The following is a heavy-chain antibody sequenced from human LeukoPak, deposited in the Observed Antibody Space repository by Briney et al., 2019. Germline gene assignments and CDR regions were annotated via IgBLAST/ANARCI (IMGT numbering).Heavy chain of an antibody. J-gene: IGHJ4*02. Sequence: GGSLRLSCAASGFTVSSNYMSWVRQAPGKGLEWVSTIYSGGSTYYADSVKGRFTISRDTSKDTLYLQMNSLRGGDTAVYYCARNGYTSSWYRNWGQGTLVTVSS. CDR2: IYSGGST. D-gene: IGHD6-13*01. CDR3: ARNGYTSSWYRN. CDR1: GFTVSSNY. V-gene: IGHV3-53*01.